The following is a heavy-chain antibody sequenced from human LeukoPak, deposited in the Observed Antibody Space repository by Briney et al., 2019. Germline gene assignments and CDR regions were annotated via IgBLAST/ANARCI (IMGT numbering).Heavy chain of an antibody. V-gene: IGHV3-11*01. CDR1: GFTFSDYY. CDR2: ISSSGSTI. CDR3: ARDKTGYSSSWFVS. J-gene: IGHJ5*01. D-gene: IGHD6-13*01. Sequence: GGSLRLSCAASGFTFSDYYMSWVRQAPGKGVEWVSYISSSGSTIYYADSVKGRFTISRDNAKNSLYLQMNSLRAEDTALYYCARDKTGYSSSWFVSWGQGTLVTVSS.